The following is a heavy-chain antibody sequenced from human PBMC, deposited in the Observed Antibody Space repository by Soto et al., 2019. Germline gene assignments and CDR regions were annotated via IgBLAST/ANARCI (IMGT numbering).Heavy chain of an antibody. J-gene: IGHJ5*02. D-gene: IGHD3-22*01. CDR2: IYHSGST. CDR1: GGSISSSNW. CDR3: ARCGPYYYDSSGYYYTGDKLDP. V-gene: IGHV4-4*02. Sequence: SETLSLTCTVSGGSISSSNWWSWVRQPPGKGLEWIGEIYHSGSTNYNPSLKSRVTISVDKSKNQFSLKLSSVTAADTAVYYCARCGPYYYDSSGYYYTGDKLDPWGQGTLVTVSS.